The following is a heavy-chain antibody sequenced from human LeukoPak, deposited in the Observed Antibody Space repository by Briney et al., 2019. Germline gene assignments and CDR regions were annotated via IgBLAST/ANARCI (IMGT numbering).Heavy chain of an antibody. J-gene: IGHJ3*02. D-gene: IGHD2-15*01. V-gene: IGHV4-39*07. CDR1: GGSISSSSYY. CDR3: ASLPVVVTPTRELYDAFDI. Sequence: KSSETLSLTCTVSGGSISSSSYYWGWIRQPPGKGLEWIGSIYDSGSTYYNPSLKSRLTISVDTSKNQFSLKLSSVTAADTAVYYCASLPVVVTPTRELYDAFDIWGQGTMVTVSS. CDR2: IYDSGST.